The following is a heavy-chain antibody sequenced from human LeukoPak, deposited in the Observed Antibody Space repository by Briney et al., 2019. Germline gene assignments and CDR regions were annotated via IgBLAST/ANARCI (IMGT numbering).Heavy chain of an antibody. CDR2: INHSGST. CDR3: ARLLGKIMSAGATRHFDY. CDR1: GGSFSGYY. V-gene: IGHV4-34*01. D-gene: IGHD4/OR15-4a*01. J-gene: IGHJ4*02. Sequence: SETLSLTCAVYGGSFSGYYWSWIRQPPGKGLEWIGEINHSGSTNYNPSLKSRVTISADKSIATTYLHWSGLKASDTAMYYCARLLGKIMSAGATRHFDYWGQGALVTVSP.